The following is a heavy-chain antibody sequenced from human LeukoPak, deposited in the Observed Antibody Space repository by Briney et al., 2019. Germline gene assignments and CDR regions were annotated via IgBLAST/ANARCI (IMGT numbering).Heavy chain of an antibody. Sequence: ASVKVSCKASGYTFTSYAMHWVRQAPGQRLEWMGWINAGNGNTKYSQKFQGRVTMTRDTSTSTVYMELSSLRSEDTAVYYCARGYCYNSNCYGNFDFWGQGTLVTVSS. D-gene: IGHD2-2*01. CDR1: GYTFTSYA. CDR3: ARGYCYNSNCYGNFDF. J-gene: IGHJ4*02. V-gene: IGHV1-3*01. CDR2: INAGNGNT.